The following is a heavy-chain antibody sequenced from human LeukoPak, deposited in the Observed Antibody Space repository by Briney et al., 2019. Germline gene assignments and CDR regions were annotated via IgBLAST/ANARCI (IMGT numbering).Heavy chain of an antibody. Sequence: PGGSLRLSCAASGFTFSNAWMSWVRQAPGKGLEWVGRIKSKTDGGAADYAAPVKGRFSISRDNSRNTLYLQMSSLRAEDTAVYYCARRNPWFDPWGQGTLVTVSS. CDR2: IKSKTDGGAA. CDR1: GFTFSNAW. CDR3: ARRNPWFDP. J-gene: IGHJ5*02. V-gene: IGHV3-15*01.